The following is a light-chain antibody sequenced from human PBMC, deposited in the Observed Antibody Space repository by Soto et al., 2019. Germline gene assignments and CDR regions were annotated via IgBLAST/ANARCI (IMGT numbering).Light chain of an antibody. CDR2: EVR. CDR3: TSYATSSPYV. J-gene: IGLJ1*01. Sequence: QPVLTQPASVSGSPGQSITIACTGTNRDVGSYNLVSWYQQRPGEAPKLIISEVRNRPSGISYRFTGSKSGNTASLTISGLQAEDEADYYCTSYATSSPYVFGTGTKLTVL. CDR1: NRDVGSYNL. V-gene: IGLV2-14*01.